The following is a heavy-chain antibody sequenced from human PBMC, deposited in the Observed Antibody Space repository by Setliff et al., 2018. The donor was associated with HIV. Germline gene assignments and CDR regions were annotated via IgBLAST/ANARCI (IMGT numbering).Heavy chain of an antibody. CDR2: IRYTGSNK. CDR1: GFTFSSYG. J-gene: IGHJ4*02. Sequence: GGSLRLSCAASGFTFSSYGIHWVRQAPGKGLEWVAFIRYTGSNKYYADSVKGRFTISRDNSKNTLYLQMNSLRAEDTALYYCATTHHYARSGYYGWGQGTLVTVSS. CDR3: ATTHHYARSGYYG. D-gene: IGHD3-22*01. V-gene: IGHV3-30*02.